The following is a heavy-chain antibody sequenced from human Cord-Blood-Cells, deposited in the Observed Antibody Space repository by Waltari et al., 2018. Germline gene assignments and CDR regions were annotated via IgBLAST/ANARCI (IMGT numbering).Heavy chain of an antibody. CDR3: ARGPTNIFGVVYYYMDV. CDR1: GFTVSSNY. V-gene: IGHV3-53*01. CDR2: IYSGGST. D-gene: IGHD3-3*02. Sequence: EVQLVESGGGLIQPGGSLRLSCAASGFTVSSNYMSWVRQAPGKGLEWVSVIYSGGSTYYADSVKGRFTISRDNSKNTLYLQMNSLRAEDTAVYYCARGPTNIFGVVYYYMDVWGKGTTVTVSS. J-gene: IGHJ6*03.